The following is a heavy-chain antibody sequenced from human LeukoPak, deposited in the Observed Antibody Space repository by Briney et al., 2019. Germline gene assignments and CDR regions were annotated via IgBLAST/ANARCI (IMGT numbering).Heavy chain of an antibody. CDR1: GGSISSSSYY. Sequence: SETLSLTCTVSGGSISSSSYYWGWIRQPPGKGLEWIGSIYYSGSTYYNPSLKSRVTISVDTSKNQFSLKLGSVTAADTAVYYCAGDTFEGAPDYWGQGTLVTVSS. CDR3: AGDTFEGAPDY. CDR2: IYYSGST. J-gene: IGHJ4*02. D-gene: IGHD1-26*01. V-gene: IGHV4-39*07.